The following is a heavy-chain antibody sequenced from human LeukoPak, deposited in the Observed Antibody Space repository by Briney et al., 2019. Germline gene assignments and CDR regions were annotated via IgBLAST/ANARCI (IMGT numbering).Heavy chain of an antibody. V-gene: IGHV3-30*18. CDR2: TSYDGTNE. Sequence: QPGGSLRLSCAASGFSFTVFAMHWVRQAPGKGLEWVAATSYDGTNEYYADSVKGRFTISRDNSENTLYLQMNSLRGEDTAVYYCAKDVFQYDPGYYGMDVWGQGTTVTVSS. J-gene: IGHJ6*02. CDR3: AKDVFQYDPGYYGMDV. CDR1: GFSFTVFA. D-gene: IGHD3-16*01.